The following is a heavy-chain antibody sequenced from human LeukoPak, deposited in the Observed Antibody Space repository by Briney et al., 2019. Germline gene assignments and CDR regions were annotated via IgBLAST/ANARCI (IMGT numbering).Heavy chain of an antibody. CDR1: GGSFSGYY. CDR3: ARGVVVVPAAMGPHFDY. V-gene: IGHV4-34*01. J-gene: IGHJ4*02. D-gene: IGHD2-2*01. CDR2: INHSGST. Sequence: PSGTLSLTCAVYGGSFSGYYWSWIRQPPGKGLEWIGEINHSGSTNYNPSLKSRVTISVDTSKNQFSLKLSSVTAADTAVYYCARGVVVVPAAMGPHFDYWGQGTPVTVSS.